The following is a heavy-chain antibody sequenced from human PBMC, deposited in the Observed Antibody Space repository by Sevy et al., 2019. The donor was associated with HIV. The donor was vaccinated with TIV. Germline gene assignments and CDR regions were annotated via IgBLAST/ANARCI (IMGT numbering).Heavy chain of an antibody. J-gene: IGHJ4*02. D-gene: IGHD2-15*01. Sequence: ASVKVSCKASGYTFTTYRITWVRQAPGQGLAWMGWISPHNGDTNYAQKDSGRVTMTTDTSTSTAYMELRSLRSDDTAVYYCARAFCSGGRCYSLAYWGQGTLVTVSS. CDR1: GYTFTTYR. V-gene: IGHV1-18*04. CDR2: ISPHNGDT. CDR3: ARAFCSGGRCYSLAY.